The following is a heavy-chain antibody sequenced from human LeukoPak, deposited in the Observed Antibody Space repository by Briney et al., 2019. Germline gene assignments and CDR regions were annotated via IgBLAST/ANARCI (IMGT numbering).Heavy chain of an antibody. Sequence: GGSLRLSCAASGFTFSSYAMSWVRQAPGKGLEWVSAISGSGGSTYYADSVKGRFTISRDNSKNTLYLQINSLRAEDTAVYYCAKEVALDYGGSGGFDYWGQGTLVTVSS. CDR2: ISGSGGST. D-gene: IGHD4-23*01. CDR3: AKEVALDYGGSGGFDY. CDR1: GFTFSSYA. J-gene: IGHJ4*02. V-gene: IGHV3-23*01.